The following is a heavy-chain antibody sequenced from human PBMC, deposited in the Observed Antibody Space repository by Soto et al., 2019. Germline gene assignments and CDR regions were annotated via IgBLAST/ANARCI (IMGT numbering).Heavy chain of an antibody. CDR1: GGSFSGYY. CDR2: INHSGST. J-gene: IGHJ6*02. D-gene: IGHD6-19*01. CDR3: ARGEIAVAGEGYSYYYYGMDV. V-gene: IGHV4-34*01. Sequence: SETLSLTCAVYGGSFSGYYWSWIRQPPGKGLEWIGEINHSGSTNYNPSLKSRVTISVDTSKNQFSLKLSSVTAADTAVYYCARGEIAVAGEGYSYYYYGMDVWGQGTTVTV.